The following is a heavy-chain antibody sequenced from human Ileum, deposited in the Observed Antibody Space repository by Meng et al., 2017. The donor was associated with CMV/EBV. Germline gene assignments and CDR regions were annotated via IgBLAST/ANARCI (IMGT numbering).Heavy chain of an antibody. D-gene: IGHD2-2*01. V-gene: IGHV4-4*07. CDR3: ARGSSSWAFDY. CDR2: VYSSGST. CDR1: GGSISGYY. Sequence: QVQLQESGPGMVKASETLSLTCTGSGGSISGYYWSWIRQPATKGWEWIGRVYSSGSTDYNPSLQSRVTMSVDTSKNQFSLKLSSVTAADTAVYYCARGSSSWAFDYWGQGTLVTVSS. J-gene: IGHJ4*02.